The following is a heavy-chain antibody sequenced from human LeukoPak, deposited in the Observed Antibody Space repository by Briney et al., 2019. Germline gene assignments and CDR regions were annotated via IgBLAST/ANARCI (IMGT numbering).Heavy chain of an antibody. D-gene: IGHD1-14*01. CDR1: GFTVSSNY. CDR3: ARATGYLS. CDR2: INSDGSST. Sequence: GGSLRLSCAASGFTVSSNYMSWVRQAPGKGPVWVSRINSDGSSTSYADSVKGRFTISRDNSKNTLSLQVNSLRAEDTAIYYCARATGYLSWGQGTLVTVSS. V-gene: IGHV3-74*01. J-gene: IGHJ4*02.